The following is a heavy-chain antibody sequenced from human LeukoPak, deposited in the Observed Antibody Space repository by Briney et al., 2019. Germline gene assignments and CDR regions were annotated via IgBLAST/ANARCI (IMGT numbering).Heavy chain of an antibody. CDR2: ISSSSTYI. D-gene: IGHD1-14*01. CDR1: GFTFSSHS. Sequence: MSGGSLRLSCAASGFTFSSHSMNWVRQAPGKGLEWVSSISSSSTYIHYADSVKGRFTISRDNAKKSLYLQMNSLRAEDTAVYYCARDRRWVNRRESWVDYYYYMDVWGKGTTVTVSS. CDR3: ARDRRWVNRRESWVDYYYYMDV. V-gene: IGHV3-21*01. J-gene: IGHJ6*03.